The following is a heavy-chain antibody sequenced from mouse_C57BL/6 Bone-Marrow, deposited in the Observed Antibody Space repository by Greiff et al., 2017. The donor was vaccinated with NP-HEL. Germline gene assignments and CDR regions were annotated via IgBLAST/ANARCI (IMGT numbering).Heavy chain of an antibody. CDR2: IRSKSSNYAT. Sequence: GGGLVQPKGSLKLSCAASGFTFNTYAMHWVRQAPGKGLEWVARIRSKSSNYATYYADSVKDRFTISRDDSQSMLYLQMNNLKTEDTAMYYCVRDAAQARIYYYAMDYWGQGTSVTVSS. CDR1: GFTFNTYA. CDR3: VRDAAQARIYYYAMDY. J-gene: IGHJ4*01. V-gene: IGHV10-3*01. D-gene: IGHD3-2*02.